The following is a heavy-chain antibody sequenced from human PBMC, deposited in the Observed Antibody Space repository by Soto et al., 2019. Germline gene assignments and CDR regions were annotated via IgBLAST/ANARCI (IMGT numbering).Heavy chain of an antibody. CDR2: INPMGGST. Sequence: ASVKVSCKASGCTFSSYAISWVRQAPGQGLEWMAIINPMGGSTNYAQEFQGRVTLTSDTSTSTVYMELSSLRFEDTALFYCARDLAAGDLWGQGTLVTVSS. CDR3: ARDLAAGDL. V-gene: IGHV1-46*01. J-gene: IGHJ5*02. CDR1: GCTFSSYA. D-gene: IGHD6-13*01.